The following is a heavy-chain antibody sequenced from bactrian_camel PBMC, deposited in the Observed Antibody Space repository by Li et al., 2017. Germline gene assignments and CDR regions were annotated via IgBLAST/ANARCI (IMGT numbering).Heavy chain of an antibody. CDR2: IASDGSFT. Sequence: VQLVESGGGLVQPGGSLRLSCAASGLTFSSYYMSWVRQYPGKGLEWVSSIASDGSFTYYADSVKGRFTISRDNTKNTLYLQLNSLKTEDTAMYYCAKGPILVVRTLPLTAEKGQGTQVTVS. D-gene: IGHD1*01. J-gene: IGHJ4*01. CDR1: GLTFSSYY. V-gene: IGHV3-2*01.